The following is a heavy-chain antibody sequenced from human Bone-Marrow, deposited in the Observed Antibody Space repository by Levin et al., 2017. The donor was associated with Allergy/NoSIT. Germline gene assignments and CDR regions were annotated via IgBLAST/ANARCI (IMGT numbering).Heavy chain of an antibody. V-gene: IGHV3-7*01. CDR2: IKQDGSEK. J-gene: IGHJ4*02. CDR1: GFTFSSYW. CDR3: ARDWSPDY. Sequence: GASVKVSCAASGFTFSSYWMSWVRQAPGKGLEWVANIKQDGSEKYYVDSVKGRFTISRDNAKNSLYLQMNSLRAEDTAVYYCARDWSPDYWGQGTLVTVSS.